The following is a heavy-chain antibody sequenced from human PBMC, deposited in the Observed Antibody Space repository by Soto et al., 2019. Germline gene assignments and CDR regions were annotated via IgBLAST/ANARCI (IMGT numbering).Heavy chain of an antibody. D-gene: IGHD3-22*01. CDR1: GFTFSSYS. V-gene: IGHV3-48*02. Sequence: GGSLRLSCAASGFTFSSYSMNWVRQAPGKGLEWVSYISSSSSTIYYADSVKGRFTISRDNAKNSLYLQMNSLRDEDTAVYYCARGLYYYDSSGYWAYWGQGTPVTVSS. CDR3: ARGLYYYDSSGYWAY. J-gene: IGHJ4*02. CDR2: ISSSSSTI.